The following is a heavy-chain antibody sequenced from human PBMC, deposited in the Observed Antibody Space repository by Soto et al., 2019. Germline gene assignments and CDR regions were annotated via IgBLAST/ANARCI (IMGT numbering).Heavy chain of an antibody. Sequence: GESLTISFKGAGYRVTIYWISWVRQMHGKVLEWMGRVDPSDSYTNYSPSFQGHVTISADKSISTAYLQWSSLKASDTAMYYCARHKYDFWSGYYKVGYYYYYGMDVWGQGTTVPVSS. CDR3: ARHKYDFWSGYYKVGYYYYYGMDV. CDR2: VDPSDSYT. D-gene: IGHD3-3*01. CDR1: GYRVTIYW. V-gene: IGHV5-10-1*01. J-gene: IGHJ6*02.